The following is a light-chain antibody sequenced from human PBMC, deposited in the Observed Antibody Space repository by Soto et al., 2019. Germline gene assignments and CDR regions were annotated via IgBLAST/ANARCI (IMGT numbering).Light chain of an antibody. CDR3: QQSGT. V-gene: IGKV1-5*01. CDR1: QSISSW. J-gene: IGKJ4*01. CDR2: DAS. Sequence: DIQMTQSPSTLSESVGDRVTITCRASQSISSWLAWYQQKPGKAPKLLIYDASSLESGVPSRFSGSGSGTEFTLTISSLQPDDFATYYCQQSGTFGGGTKVDIK.